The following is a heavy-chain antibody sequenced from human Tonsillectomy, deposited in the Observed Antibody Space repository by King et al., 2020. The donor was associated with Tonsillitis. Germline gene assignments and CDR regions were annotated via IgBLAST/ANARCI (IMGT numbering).Heavy chain of an antibody. CDR3: ARDQNWNDGKEY. Sequence: QLVQSGAEVKKPGASVKVSCKASGYTFTSYGISWVRQAPGQGLEWMGWVSAFNVNTNFTQKLQGRVAMSTDTSTSTAYMELRSLRSDDTAVYYCARDQNWNDGKEYWGQGTLVTVSS. D-gene: IGHD1-1*01. CDR1: GYTFTSYG. V-gene: IGHV1-18*01. CDR2: VSAFNVNT. J-gene: IGHJ4*02.